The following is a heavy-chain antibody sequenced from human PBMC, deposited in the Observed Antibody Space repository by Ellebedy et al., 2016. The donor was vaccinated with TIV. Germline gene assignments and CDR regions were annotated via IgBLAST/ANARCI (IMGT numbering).Heavy chain of an antibody. J-gene: IGHJ6*02. V-gene: IGHV1-8*02. CDR2: MNPNSGNT. CDR3: ARGPFMITFGGVIMDV. D-gene: IGHD3-16*02. CDR1: GYTFTDYY. Sequence: AASVKVSCKASGYTFTDYYMHWVRQAPGQGLEWMGWMNPNSGNTEYAQKFQGRVTMTRNTSITTASMELSSLRSEDTAVYYCARGPFMITFGGVIMDVWGQGTTVTVSS.